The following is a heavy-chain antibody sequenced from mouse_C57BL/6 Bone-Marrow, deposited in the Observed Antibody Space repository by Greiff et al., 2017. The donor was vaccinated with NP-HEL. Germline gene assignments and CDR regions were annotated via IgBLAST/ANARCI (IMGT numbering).Heavy chain of an antibody. CDR3: TGSSPDF. V-gene: IGHV6-3*01. CDR1: GFTFINYW. Sequence: EVHLVESGGGLVQPGGSMKLSCVASGFTFINYWMNWVRQSPEKGIEWVAQIRLKSDNYATHYAASVKGRFTISRDDSKSSDYLQMNNLRAEDTGIYYCTGSSPDFWCQGATLTDAS. D-gene: IGHD1-1*01. CDR2: IRLKSDNYAT. J-gene: IGHJ2*01.